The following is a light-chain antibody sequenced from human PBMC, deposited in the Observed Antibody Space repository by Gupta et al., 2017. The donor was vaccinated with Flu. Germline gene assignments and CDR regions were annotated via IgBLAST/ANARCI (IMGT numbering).Light chain of an antibody. Sequence: EIVMTQSPDSLSVSLGERATINCKSSQSILYNSNNKNYLAWYQQRPGQPPKLLISWASTRESGVPARFSGSGSGTDFTLTINSLQAEDVAVYYCQQYYMSPQSFGQGTKLEIK. V-gene: IGKV4-1*01. CDR1: QSILYNSNNKNY. CDR3: QQYYMSPQS. J-gene: IGKJ2*03. CDR2: WAS.